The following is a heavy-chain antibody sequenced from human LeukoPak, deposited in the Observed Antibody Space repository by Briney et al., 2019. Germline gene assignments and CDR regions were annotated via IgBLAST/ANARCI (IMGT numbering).Heavy chain of an antibody. CDR3: AKETDCTNGVCYYFDY. CDR2: TSGSGGST. CDR1: GFTFSSYA. J-gene: IGHJ4*02. Sequence: GGSLRLSCAASGFTFSSYAMSWVRQAPGKGLEWVSATSGSGGSTYYADSVKGRFTISGDNSKNTLYLQMNSLRAEDTAVYYCAKETDCTNGVCYYFDYWGQGTLVTVSS. D-gene: IGHD2-8*01. V-gene: IGHV3-23*01.